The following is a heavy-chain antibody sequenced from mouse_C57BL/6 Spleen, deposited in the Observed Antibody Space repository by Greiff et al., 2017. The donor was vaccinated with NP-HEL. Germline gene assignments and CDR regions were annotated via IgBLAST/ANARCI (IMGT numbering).Heavy chain of an antibody. CDR3: ARSDGYYFDY. Sequence: VQLQQSGAELVRPGASVKLSCKASGYTFTDYYINWVKQRPGQGLEWIARIYPGSGNTYYNEKFKGKATLTAEKSSSTAYMQLSSLTSEDSAVYFCARSDGYYFDYWGQGTTLTVSS. D-gene: IGHD2-3*01. J-gene: IGHJ2*01. V-gene: IGHV1-76*01. CDR2: IYPGSGNT. CDR1: GYTFTDYY.